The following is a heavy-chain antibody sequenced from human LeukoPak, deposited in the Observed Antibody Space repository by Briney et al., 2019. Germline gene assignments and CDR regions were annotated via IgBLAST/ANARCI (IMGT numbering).Heavy chain of an antibody. D-gene: IGHD3-3*01. CDR2: ISSSSSTI. Sequence: SGGSLRLSCAASGFTFSSYSMNWVRQAPGKGLEWVSYISSSSSTIYYADSVKGRFTISRDNAKNSVYLQMNSLRAEDTAVYYCAREPFWSGYYSNLHFDYWGQGTLVTVSS. J-gene: IGHJ4*02. CDR1: GFTFSSYS. V-gene: IGHV3-48*01. CDR3: AREPFWSGYYSNLHFDY.